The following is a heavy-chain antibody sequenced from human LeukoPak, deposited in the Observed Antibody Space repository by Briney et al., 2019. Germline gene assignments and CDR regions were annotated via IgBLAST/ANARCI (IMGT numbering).Heavy chain of an antibody. CDR1: GGSISSSSYY. D-gene: IGHD4-17*01. Sequence: SETLSLTCTVSGGSISSSSYYWGWIRQPPGRGHGWVGSIYYSGRTYYNPSLMGRVTKSVDTSNNQFSLKLSSVTAADTAVYYCARDHTVTMEVLAFDIWGQGTMVTVSS. J-gene: IGHJ3*02. CDR3: ARDHTVTMEVLAFDI. V-gene: IGHV4-39*07. CDR2: IYYSGRT.